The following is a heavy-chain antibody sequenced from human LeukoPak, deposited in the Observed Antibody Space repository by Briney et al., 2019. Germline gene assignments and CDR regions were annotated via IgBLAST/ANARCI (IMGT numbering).Heavy chain of an antibody. V-gene: IGHV1-18*01. D-gene: IGHD6-6*01. CDR3: ARQPEYSSSSVAFDI. J-gene: IGHJ3*02. CDR1: GYTFTGYG. CDR2: ISAYNGNT. Sequence: ASVKVSCKASGYTFTGYGISWVRQAPGQGLEWMGWISAYNGNTNYAQKLQGRVTMTTDTSTSTAYMELRSLRSDDTAVYYCARQPEYSSSSVAFDIWGQGTMVTVSS.